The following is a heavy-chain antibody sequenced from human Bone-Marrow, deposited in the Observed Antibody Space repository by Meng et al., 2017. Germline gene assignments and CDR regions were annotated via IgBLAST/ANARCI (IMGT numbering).Heavy chain of an antibody. D-gene: IGHD1-26*01. CDR2: IYHSGST. CDR3: ARGQYFSWWELLPAFWFDP. J-gene: IGHJ5*02. CDR1: VGSIRRVKC. Sequence: QHQWSVPGLLNPSGTLSLPCACSVGSIRRVKCWSWVRQPPGKGLEWIGEIYHSGSTNYNPSLKSRVTISVDKSKNQFSLKLSSVTAADTAVYYCARGQYFSWWELLPAFWFDPWGQGTLVTVSS. V-gene: IGHV4-4*02.